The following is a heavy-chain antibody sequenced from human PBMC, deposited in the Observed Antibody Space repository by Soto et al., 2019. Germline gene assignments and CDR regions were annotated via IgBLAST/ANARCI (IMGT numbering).Heavy chain of an antibody. D-gene: IGHD3-9*01. CDR1: GYTFTNYG. V-gene: IGHV1-18*01. J-gene: IGHJ4*02. Sequence: QVQLVQSGAEVKKPGASVKVSCKASGYTFTNYGIRWVRQAPGQGREWMGWISAYNGNTNYEQKLQGRVTMTKDTAESTAYMELMSMRSDDTAVYYCARDVLHYGILTGYSLRYFGYWGQGTLVTVSS. CDR2: ISAYNGNT. CDR3: ARDVLHYGILTGYSLRYFGY.